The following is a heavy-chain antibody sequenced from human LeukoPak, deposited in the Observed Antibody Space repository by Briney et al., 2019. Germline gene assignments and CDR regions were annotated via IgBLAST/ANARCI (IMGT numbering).Heavy chain of an antibody. Sequence: SQTLSLTCTVSGGSISSGSYYWSWIRQPAGKGLEWIGRICTSGSTNYNPSLKSRVTISVDTSKNQFSLKLSSVTAADTAVYYCAGRTVVFDYWGQGTLVTVSS. CDR2: ICTSGST. V-gene: IGHV4-61*02. J-gene: IGHJ4*02. CDR3: AGRTVVFDY. CDR1: GGSISSGSYY. D-gene: IGHD4-23*01.